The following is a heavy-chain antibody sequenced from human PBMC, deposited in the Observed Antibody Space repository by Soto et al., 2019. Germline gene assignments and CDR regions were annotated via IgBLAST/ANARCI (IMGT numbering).Heavy chain of an antibody. CDR2: IKQDGSEK. D-gene: IGHD2-8*01. Sequence: GGSLRLSRAASGFTFSSFWMSWVRQAPGKGLEWVANIKQDGSEKYYVDSVKGRFTISRDNAKNSLYLQMNSLRAEDTAVYYCARDAEDIVLMVYAMAYYYYMDVWGKGTTVTVSS. V-gene: IGHV3-7*01. J-gene: IGHJ6*03. CDR3: ARDAEDIVLMVYAMAYYYYMDV. CDR1: GFTFSSFW.